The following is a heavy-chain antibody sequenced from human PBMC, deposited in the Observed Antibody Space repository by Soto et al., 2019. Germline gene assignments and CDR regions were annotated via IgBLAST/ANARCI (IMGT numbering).Heavy chain of an antibody. CDR3: TKDYDILTGQKIFDY. Sequence: GGSLRLSCAASGFTFSNAWMSWVRQAPEKGLEWVGRIKSKTDGGTTDYAAPVKGRFTISRDDSKNTLYLQMNSLKTEDTAVYYCTKDYDILTGQKIFDYWGQGTLVTVSS. D-gene: IGHD3-9*01. CDR2: IKSKTDGGTT. V-gene: IGHV3-15*01. J-gene: IGHJ4*02. CDR1: GFTFSNAW.